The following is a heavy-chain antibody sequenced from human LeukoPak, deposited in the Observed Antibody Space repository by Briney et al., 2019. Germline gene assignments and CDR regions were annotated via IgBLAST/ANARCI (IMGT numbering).Heavy chain of an antibody. V-gene: IGHV4-39*07. CDR2: IYYSGST. J-gene: IGHJ4*02. D-gene: IGHD3-9*01. CDR1: GGSISSSSYY. Sequence: PSETLPLTCTVSGGSISSSSYYWDWIRQPPGKGLEWIGSIYYSGSTYYNPSLKSRVTISVDTSKNQFSLKLSPVTAADTAVYYCARTGPSFDWLSPFDYWGQGTLVTVSS. CDR3: ARTGPSFDWLSPFDY.